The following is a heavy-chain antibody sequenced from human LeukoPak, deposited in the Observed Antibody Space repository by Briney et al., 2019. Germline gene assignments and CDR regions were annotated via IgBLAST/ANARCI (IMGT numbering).Heavy chain of an antibody. Sequence: SETLSLTCTVSGGSISSYYWSWIRQPAGKGLQWIGRMYTSGSTNYNPSLKSRVTISVDKSKNQFSLKLSSVTAADTAVYYCARDAYDSSGYSFDYWGQGTLVTVSS. V-gene: IGHV4-4*07. CDR3: ARDAYDSSGYSFDY. D-gene: IGHD3-22*01. J-gene: IGHJ4*02. CDR1: GGSISSYY. CDR2: MYTSGST.